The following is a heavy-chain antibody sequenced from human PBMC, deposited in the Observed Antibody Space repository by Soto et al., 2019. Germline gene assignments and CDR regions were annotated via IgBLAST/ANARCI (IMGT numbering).Heavy chain of an antibody. CDR1: GFTFRSDW. Sequence: EEQLVESGGGLVQPGGSLRLSCAVSGFTFRSDWMNWVRQAPGKGLEWVAHTNQDGSEKYYVDSVKGRFTIFRDNAKNSPYLEMNSLGAGDTAVYYFSGGVGDAFWSQGTLVTVSS. V-gene: IGHV3-7*04. CDR3: SGGVGDAF. CDR2: TNQDGSEK. D-gene: IGHD1-26*01. J-gene: IGHJ4*02.